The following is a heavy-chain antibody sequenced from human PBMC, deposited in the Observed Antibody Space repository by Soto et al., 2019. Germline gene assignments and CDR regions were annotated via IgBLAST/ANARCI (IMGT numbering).Heavy chain of an antibody. V-gene: IGHV5-51*01. Sequence: PGESLKISSKASGYSFTSYWISWVRQMPGKGLEWMGTIHPGDSDTRYSPSFQGQVTISADKSISTAYLQWSSLKASDTAMYYCARHRYSSSWPYYYYGMDVWGQGTTVTVSS. CDR1: GYSFTSYW. D-gene: IGHD6-13*01. CDR2: IHPGDSDT. CDR3: ARHRYSSSWPYYYYGMDV. J-gene: IGHJ6*02.